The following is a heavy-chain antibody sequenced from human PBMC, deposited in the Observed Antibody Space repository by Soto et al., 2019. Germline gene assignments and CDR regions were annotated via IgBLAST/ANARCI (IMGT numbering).Heavy chain of an antibody. CDR1: EFTFSMSG. D-gene: IGHD6-13*01. Sequence: LRLSCAASEFTFSMSGMHWVRQAPGKGLEWVAVISYDGSNKYYADSVRGRFTVSRDNSKNSLSLRMNSLRDEDTAVYFCAKRSPYSSGWYSPIFDYWGQGALVTVS. CDR3: AKRSPYSSGWYSPIFDY. CDR2: ISYDGSNK. J-gene: IGHJ4*02. V-gene: IGHV3-30*18.